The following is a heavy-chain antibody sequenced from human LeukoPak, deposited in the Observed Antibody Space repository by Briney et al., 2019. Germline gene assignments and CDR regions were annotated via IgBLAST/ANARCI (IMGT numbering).Heavy chain of an antibody. CDR2: IYPGDSDT. J-gene: IGHJ4*02. V-gene: IGHV5-51*01. Sequence: GESLKISCKGSGYSFTSYWIGWVRQMPGKGLEWMGIIYPGDSDTRYSPSFQGQVTISADKSISTAYLQWSSLKASNTAMYYCARLRDGYKSPRGFDYWGQGTLVTVSS. CDR1: GYSFTSYW. D-gene: IGHD5-24*01. CDR3: ARLRDGYKSPRGFDY.